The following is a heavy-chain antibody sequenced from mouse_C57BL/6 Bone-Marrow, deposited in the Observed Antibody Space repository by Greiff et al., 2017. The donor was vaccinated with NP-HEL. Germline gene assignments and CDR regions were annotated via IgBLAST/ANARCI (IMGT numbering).Heavy chain of an antibody. CDR2: IHPNSGST. D-gene: IGHD1-1*01. CDR1: GYTFTSYW. V-gene: IGHV1-64*01. CDR3: AKDTTVVAPYAMDY. J-gene: IGHJ4*01. Sequence: QVQLQQPEAELVKPGASVKLSCKASGYTFTSYWMHWVKQRPGQGLEWIGMIHPNSGSTNYNEKFKSKATLTVDKSSSTAYMQLSSLTSEDSAVYYCAKDTTVVAPYAMDYWGQGTSVTVSS.